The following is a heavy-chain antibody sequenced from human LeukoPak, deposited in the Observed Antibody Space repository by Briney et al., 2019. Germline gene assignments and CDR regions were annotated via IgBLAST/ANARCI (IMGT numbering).Heavy chain of an antibody. D-gene: IGHD4-11*01. CDR3: ASLSNYYYYYMDV. V-gene: IGHV4-39*07. CDR1: GGSISSSSYY. J-gene: IGHJ6*03. CDR2: IYYSGST. Sequence: PSETLSLTCTVSGGSISSSSYYWGWIRQPPGKGLEWIGSIYYSGSTYYNPSLKSRVTISVDTSKNQFSLKLSSVTAADTAVYYCASLSNYYYYYMDVWGKGTTVTVSS.